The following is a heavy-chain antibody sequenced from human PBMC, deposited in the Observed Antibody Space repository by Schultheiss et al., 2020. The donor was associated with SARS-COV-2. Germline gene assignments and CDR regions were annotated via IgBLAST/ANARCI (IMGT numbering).Heavy chain of an antibody. V-gene: IGHV3-64*04. Sequence: GGSLRLSCSASGFTFSSYAMHWVRQAPGKGLEYVSAISSDGGSRYYADSVRDRFTISRDNSKNTLYLQMNSLRAEDTAVYYCAREGGSPTGYYYMDVWGKGTTVTVSS. CDR1: GFTFSSYA. D-gene: IGHD5-12*01. J-gene: IGHJ6*03. CDR3: AREGGSPTGYYYMDV. CDR2: ISSDGGSR.